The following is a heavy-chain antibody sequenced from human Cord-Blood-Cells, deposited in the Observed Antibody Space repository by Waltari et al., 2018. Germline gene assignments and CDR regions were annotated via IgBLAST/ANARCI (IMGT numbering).Heavy chain of an antibody. CDR2: IIPIFGTA. J-gene: IGHJ3*02. CDR1: DGTFSSSA. CDR3: ARVNGGGEGNI. V-gene: IGHV1-69*01. Sequence: QVHLVQSGAEVKKPGSSVKVSCRASDGTFSSSAISWERQAPGQVLEWMGGIIPIFGTANYAQKFQGRVKITADESTSTAYMELSSLRSEDTAVYYCARVNGGGEGNIWGQGTMVTVSS. D-gene: IGHD2-21*01.